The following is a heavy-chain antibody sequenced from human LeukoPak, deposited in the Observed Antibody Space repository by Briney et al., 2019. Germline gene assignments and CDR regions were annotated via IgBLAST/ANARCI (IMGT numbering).Heavy chain of an antibody. D-gene: IGHD3-22*01. CDR1: GGSISGYH. V-gene: IGHV4-59*08. J-gene: IGHJ4*02. CDR2: MHSTGVD. CDR3: ARFSPFFDSSVHYLDY. Sequence: SEPLSLPCTVSGGSISGYHCSWIRQPPGQGLEWIAYMHSTGVDNYSPSLRSRVTMSVDTSKNQCSLKLNSVSAADSAVYYCARFSPFFDSSVHYLDYWGPGIVVTVSS.